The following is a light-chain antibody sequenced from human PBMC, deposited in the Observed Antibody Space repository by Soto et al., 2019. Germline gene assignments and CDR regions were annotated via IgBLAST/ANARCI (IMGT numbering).Light chain of an antibody. V-gene: IGLV2-23*02. CDR3: CSYAGSSTVV. CDR2: EVS. J-gene: IGLJ2*01. Sequence: QSVLTQPASVSGSPGQSITISCTGTSSDVGSYNHVSWYQQHPGKAPKLMIYEVSKRPSGVSNRFSGSKSGNTASLTISGLQAEDEADYYCCSYAGSSTVVFGGGTQLTVL. CDR1: SSDVGSYNH.